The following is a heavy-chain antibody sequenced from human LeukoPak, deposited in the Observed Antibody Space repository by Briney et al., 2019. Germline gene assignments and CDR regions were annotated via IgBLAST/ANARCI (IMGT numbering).Heavy chain of an antibody. CDR2: ISYDGSNK. Sequence: GRSLRLSCAASGFTFSSYGMHWVRQAPGKGLEWVAVISYDGSNKYYADSVKGRFTISSDNSKNTLYLQMNSLRAEDTAVYYCAKSRGVVLRFLEWLSSSPPDYWGQGTLGTVSS. CDR1: GFTFSSYG. D-gene: IGHD3-3*01. J-gene: IGHJ4*02. CDR3: AKSRGVVLRFLEWLSSSPPDY. V-gene: IGHV3-30*18.